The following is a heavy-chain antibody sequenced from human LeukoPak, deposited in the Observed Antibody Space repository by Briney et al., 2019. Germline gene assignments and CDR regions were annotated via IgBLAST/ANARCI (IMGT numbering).Heavy chain of an antibody. D-gene: IGHD3-10*01. CDR1: GFTFSSYA. CDR2: ISGSGGST. J-gene: IGHJ4*02. CDR3: AKVLGYYYGSGSYHR. Sequence: GGSLILSCAASGFTFSSYAMGWVRQAPGKGLEWVSAISGSGGSTYYADSVKGRFTISRDNSKNTLYLQMNSLRAEDTAVYYCAKVLGYYYGSGSYHRWGQGTLVTVSS. V-gene: IGHV3-23*01.